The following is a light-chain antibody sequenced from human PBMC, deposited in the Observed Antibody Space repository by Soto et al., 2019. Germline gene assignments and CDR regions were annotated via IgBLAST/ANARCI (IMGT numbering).Light chain of an antibody. CDR3: SSYTTSNTPAV. CDR1: SSDVGGYNY. Sequence: QSALTQPASVSGSPGQSITISCTGTSSDVGGYNYVSWYQQHPGKAPKLMISEVSNRPSGVSHRFSGSKSGNTASLTISGLQAEDEADYYCSSYTTSNTPAVFGTGTKVTV. V-gene: IGLV2-14*01. J-gene: IGLJ1*01. CDR2: EVS.